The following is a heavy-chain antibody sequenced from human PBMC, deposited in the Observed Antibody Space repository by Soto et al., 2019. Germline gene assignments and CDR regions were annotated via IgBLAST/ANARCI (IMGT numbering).Heavy chain of an antibody. Sequence: QVQLLQSGSSVKKPGSSVKVSCKASGGTFSSYAISWVRQAPGQGLEWMGGIIPIFNATPYAQKFQGRVTITADESTSTAYMELSSLRAEDTAVYYCAREDFDSEIYYGMDVWGQGTTVTGSS. V-gene: IGHV1-69*01. CDR3: AREDFDSEIYYGMDV. CDR2: IIPIFNAT. D-gene: IGHD3-3*01. J-gene: IGHJ6*02. CDR1: GGTFSSYA.